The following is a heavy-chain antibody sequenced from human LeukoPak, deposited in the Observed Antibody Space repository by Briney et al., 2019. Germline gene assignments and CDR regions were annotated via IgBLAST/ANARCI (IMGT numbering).Heavy chain of an antibody. V-gene: IGHV4-34*01. J-gene: IGHJ5*02. D-gene: IGHD6-6*01. Sequence: RPSETLSLTCAVYGGSFSGYYWSWIRQHPGKGLEWIGEINHSGSTNYNPSLKSRVTISVDTSKNQFSLKLSSVTAADTAVYYCARGEYSSSSWFDPWGQGTLVTVSS. CDR3: ARGEYSSSSWFDP. CDR2: INHSGST. CDR1: GGSFSGYY.